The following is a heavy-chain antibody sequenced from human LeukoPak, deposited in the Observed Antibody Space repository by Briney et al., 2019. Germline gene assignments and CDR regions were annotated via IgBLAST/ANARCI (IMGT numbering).Heavy chain of an antibody. V-gene: IGHV1-2*02. Sequence: ASVKVSCKASGYTFTGYYKHWVRQAPGQGLEWMGWINPNSGGTNYAQKFQGRVTMTRDTSISTAYMELSRLRSDDTAVYYCARSSGSYYYYMDVWGKGTTVTVSS. CDR1: GYTFTGYY. D-gene: IGHD1-26*01. J-gene: IGHJ6*03. CDR2: INPNSGGT. CDR3: ARSSGSYYYYMDV.